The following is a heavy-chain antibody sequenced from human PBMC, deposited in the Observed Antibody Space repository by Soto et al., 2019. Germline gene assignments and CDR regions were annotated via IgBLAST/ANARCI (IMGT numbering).Heavy chain of an antibody. CDR3: GEDAGAGTQGYFDF. CDR1: GFTVSAYE. CDR2: ISSGGRHQ. V-gene: IGHV3-30*04. Sequence: GGSLSLSCAGSGFTVSAYEIHWVRQAPGKGLDWVAVISSGGRHQTYSDPVRGRFTTSRDDSKNTVFTQINNLTPHDAAIYYFGEDAGAGTQGYFDFWGQGTQVTVSS. J-gene: IGHJ4*02.